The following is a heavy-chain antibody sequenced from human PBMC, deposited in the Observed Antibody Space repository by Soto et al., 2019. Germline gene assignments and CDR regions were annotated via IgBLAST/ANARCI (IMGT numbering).Heavy chain of an antibody. Sequence: GGSLRLSCAASGFTFSSYGMHWVRQAPGKGLEWVAVIWYDGSNKYYADSVKGRFTISRDNSKNTLYLQMNSLRAEDTAAYYCAGYCSGCSCYLGDAFDIWGQGTMVTVSS. V-gene: IGHV3-33*01. D-gene: IGHD2-15*01. J-gene: IGHJ3*02. CDR1: GFTFSSYG. CDR2: IWYDGSNK. CDR3: AGYCSGCSCYLGDAFDI.